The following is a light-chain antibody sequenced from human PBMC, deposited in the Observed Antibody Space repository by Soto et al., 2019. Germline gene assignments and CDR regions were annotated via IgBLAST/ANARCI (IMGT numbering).Light chain of an antibody. CDR3: QQYNDYSWT. V-gene: IGKV1-5*03. Sequence: IQMTQSPSTLSASVGDRVAITCRASQSIGIWLAWYQKKPGKAPRFLIYKASTLQTGVPSRFSGSGSGTEFTLPISSLQPDDFATYYCQQYNDYSWTFGQGTKVDIK. J-gene: IGKJ1*01. CDR2: KAS. CDR1: QSIGIW.